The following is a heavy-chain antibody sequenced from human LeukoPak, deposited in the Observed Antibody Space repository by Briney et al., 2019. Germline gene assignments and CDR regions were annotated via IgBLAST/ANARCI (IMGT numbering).Heavy chain of an antibody. CDR3: ASERSYSGSFNFDY. J-gene: IGHJ4*02. Sequence: GGSLRLSCAASGFTFSSYWMSWVRQAPGKGLEWVANIKQDGSEKYYVNSVKGRFTISRDNAKNSLYLQMNSLRAEDTAVYYCASERSYSGSFNFDYWGQGTLVTVSS. CDR2: IKQDGSEK. V-gene: IGHV3-7*01. CDR1: GFTFSSYW. D-gene: IGHD1-26*01.